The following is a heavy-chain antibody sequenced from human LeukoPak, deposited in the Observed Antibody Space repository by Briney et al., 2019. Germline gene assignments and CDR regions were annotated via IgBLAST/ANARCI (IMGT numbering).Heavy chain of an antibody. D-gene: IGHD3-3*01. Sequence: SETLSLTCAVYGGSFSGYYWSWIRQPPGEGLEWIGEINHSGSTNYNPSLKSRVTISVDTSKNQFSLKLSSVTAADTAVYYCARGLWSGYSRGAFDIWGQGTMVTVSS. V-gene: IGHV4-34*01. J-gene: IGHJ3*02. CDR3: ARGLWSGYSRGAFDI. CDR2: INHSGST. CDR1: GGSFSGYY.